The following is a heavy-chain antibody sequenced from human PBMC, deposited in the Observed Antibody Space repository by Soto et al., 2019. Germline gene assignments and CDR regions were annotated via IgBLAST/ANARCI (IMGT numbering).Heavy chain of an antibody. CDR1: GYTFTGYY. J-gene: IGHJ3*02. CDR3: ARVALVSGYYLDAFDI. Sequence: GASVKVSCKASGYTFTGYYMHWVRQAPGQGLEWMGWINPNSGGTNYAQKFQGGVTMTRDTSISTAYMELSRLRSDDTAVYYCARVALVSGYYLDAFDIWGQGTMVT. D-gene: IGHD3-22*01. V-gene: IGHV1-2*02. CDR2: INPNSGGT.